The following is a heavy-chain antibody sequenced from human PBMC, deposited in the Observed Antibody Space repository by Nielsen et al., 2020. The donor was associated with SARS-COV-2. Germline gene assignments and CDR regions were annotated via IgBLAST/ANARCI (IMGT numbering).Heavy chain of an antibody. CDR1: GFTFNNYW. V-gene: IGHV3-7*03. Sequence: GGSLRLSCAASGFTFNNYWMSWVRQAPGKGLEWVANIKKDGSEKYYLDSVKGRFTISRDNAKNSLFLQMNSLRAEDTAVYYCATEERGVTAFNFWGQGTLVTVSS. CDR2: IKKDGSEK. CDR3: ATEERGVTAFNF. J-gene: IGHJ4*02. D-gene: IGHD3-10*01.